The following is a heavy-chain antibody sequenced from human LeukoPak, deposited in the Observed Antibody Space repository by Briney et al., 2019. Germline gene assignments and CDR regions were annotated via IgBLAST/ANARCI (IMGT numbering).Heavy chain of an antibody. CDR3: ARVPLTYYDSSGYIDY. V-gene: IGHV4-59*01. CDR2: IYYTGST. J-gene: IGHJ4*02. Sequence: SETLSLTCTVSGGSINSYYWSWIRQPPGKGLEWIGYIYYTGSTNYNPSLKSRVTISVDTSKNQFSLNLSSVTAADTAVYYCARVPLTYYDSSGYIDYWGQGTLVTVSS. D-gene: IGHD3-22*01. CDR1: GGSINSYY.